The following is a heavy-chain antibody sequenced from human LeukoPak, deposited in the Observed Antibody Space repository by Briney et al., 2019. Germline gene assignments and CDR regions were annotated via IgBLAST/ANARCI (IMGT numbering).Heavy chain of an antibody. Sequence: GGSLRLSCAASGFTFSKFWMSWVRQAPGKGLEWVANIKEDGSTKHYVDSVKGRFTIPRDNYKNTLSLQMNYLRVEDTAVYYCATSDDSAATYWGQGTLVTVSS. CDR3: ATSDDSAATY. V-gene: IGHV3-7*01. CDR2: IKEDGSTK. CDR1: GFTFSKFW. J-gene: IGHJ4*02. D-gene: IGHD4-11*01.